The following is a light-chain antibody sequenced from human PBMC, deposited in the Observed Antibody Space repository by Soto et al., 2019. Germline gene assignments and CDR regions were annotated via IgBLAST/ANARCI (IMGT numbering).Light chain of an antibody. V-gene: IGKV3-11*01. Sequence: EIVLTQSPATLSLSPGERATLSCRASQSVSSYLAWYQQKPGQAPRLLIYDASNRATGTPARFSGSGSGTDFTLNISNLEPEDFAVYYCQQRSNWPPTFGQGTRLEIK. J-gene: IGKJ5*01. CDR2: DAS. CDR3: QQRSNWPPT. CDR1: QSVSSY.